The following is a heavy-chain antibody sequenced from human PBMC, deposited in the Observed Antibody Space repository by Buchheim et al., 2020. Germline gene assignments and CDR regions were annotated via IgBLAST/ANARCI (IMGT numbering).Heavy chain of an antibody. CDR3: ARGLKGGTYSSSPVSYYYYYGMDV. V-gene: IGHV3-30-3*01. CDR1: GFTFSSYA. D-gene: IGHD6-6*01. CDR2: ISYDGSNK. Sequence: QVQLVESGGGVVQPGRSLRLSCAASGFTFSSYAMHWVRQAPGKGLEWVAVISYDGSNKYYADSVKGRFTISRDNSKNTLYLQMNSLRAEDTAVYYCARGLKGGTYSSSPVSYYYYYGMDVWGQGTT. J-gene: IGHJ6*02.